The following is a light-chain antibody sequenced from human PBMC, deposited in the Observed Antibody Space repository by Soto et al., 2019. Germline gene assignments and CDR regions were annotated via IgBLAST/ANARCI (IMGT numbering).Light chain of an antibody. Sequence: QSVLTQPPSASGSPGQSVTISCTGTSSDVGNSNFISWYQHYPGKAPKLMIYEVTKRPSGVPDRFPGSKSGNIVSLTVSGLQGEDEANYYCSSYADFNNVLFGGGTKLTVL. J-gene: IGLJ3*02. CDR2: EVT. CDR1: SSDVGNSNF. V-gene: IGLV2-8*01. CDR3: SSYADFNNVL.